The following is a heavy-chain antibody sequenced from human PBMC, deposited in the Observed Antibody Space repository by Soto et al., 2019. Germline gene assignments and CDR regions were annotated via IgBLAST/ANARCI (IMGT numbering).Heavy chain of an antibody. V-gene: IGHV1-18*01. Sequence: QVPLVQSGAEVKKPGASVKVSCKASGYTFTSYGISWVRQAPGQGLEWMGWISAYNGNTNYAQKLQGRVTMTTDTSTSTAYMGLRSLRSDDTAVYYCARVLWFGDRLGAEGDYWGQGTLVTVSS. CDR1: GYTFTSYG. D-gene: IGHD3-10*01. CDR2: ISAYNGNT. J-gene: IGHJ4*02. CDR3: ARVLWFGDRLGAEGDY.